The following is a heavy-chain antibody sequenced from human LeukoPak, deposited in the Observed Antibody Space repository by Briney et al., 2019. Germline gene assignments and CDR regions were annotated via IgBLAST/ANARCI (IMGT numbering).Heavy chain of an antibody. CDR2: ISYDGSNK. V-gene: IGHV3-30*03. D-gene: IGHD6-6*01. Sequence: PGGSLRLSCAASGFTFSSYGMHWVRQAPGKGLEWVAFISYDGSNKYYADSVKGRFTISRDNAKNTLYLQMSSLRVEDTAVYYCARGSPDSSSSVDFDYWGQGTLVTVSS. CDR3: ARGSPDSSSSVDFDY. J-gene: IGHJ4*02. CDR1: GFTFSSYG.